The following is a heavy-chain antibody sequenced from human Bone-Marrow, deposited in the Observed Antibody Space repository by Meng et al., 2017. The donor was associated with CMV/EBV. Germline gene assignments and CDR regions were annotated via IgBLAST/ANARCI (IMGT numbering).Heavy chain of an antibody. J-gene: IGHJ4*02. Sequence: GESMKISCAASGFTFSSYSMNWVRQAPGKGLEWAANIKQDGTEKYYVDSVKGRFTIYRDNTKNSLNLQMNSLRAEDTAVYYCARDPVVSGDYYFDYWGQGKLVTVSS. CDR3: ARDPVVSGDYYFDY. V-gene: IGHV3-7*01. D-gene: IGHD2-15*01. CDR2: IKQDGTEK. CDR1: GFTFSSYS.